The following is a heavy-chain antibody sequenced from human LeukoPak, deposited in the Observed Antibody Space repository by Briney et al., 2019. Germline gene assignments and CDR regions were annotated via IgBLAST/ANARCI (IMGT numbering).Heavy chain of an antibody. J-gene: IGHJ4*02. CDR2: IYYSGST. Sequence: SETLSLTCTVSGGSISSSSYYWGWIRQPPGKGLEWIGSIYYSGSTNYNPSLKSRVTISVDTSKNQFSLKLSSVTAADTAVYYCARVPRDDSSGYWYTGFDYWGQGTLVTVSS. CDR1: GGSISSSSYY. D-gene: IGHD3-22*01. CDR3: ARVPRDDSSGYWYTGFDY. V-gene: IGHV4-39*07.